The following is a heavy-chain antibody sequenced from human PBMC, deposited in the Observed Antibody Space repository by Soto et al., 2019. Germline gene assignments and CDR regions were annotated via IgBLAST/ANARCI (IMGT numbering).Heavy chain of an antibody. V-gene: IGHV3-30*18. D-gene: IGHD2-15*01. CDR3: AKDGSWGYCSGGSCYWDY. Sequence: GGSLRLSCAASGFTFSSYGMHWVRQAPGKGLEWVAVISYDGSNKYYADSVKGRFTISRDNSKNTLYLQMNSLRAEDTAVYYCAKDGSWGYCSGGSCYWDYWGQGTLVTVSS. CDR1: GFTFSSYG. J-gene: IGHJ4*02. CDR2: ISYDGSNK.